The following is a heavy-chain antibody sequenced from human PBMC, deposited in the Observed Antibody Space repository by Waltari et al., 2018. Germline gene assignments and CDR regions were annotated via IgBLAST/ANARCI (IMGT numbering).Heavy chain of an antibody. CDR3: ARGWGHYGRGYCDY. CDR1: GGSFSGYY. J-gene: IGHJ4*02. D-gene: IGHD3-10*01. CDR2: INHSGST. V-gene: IGHV4-34*01. Sequence: VQLQQWSAGLLKPSETLSLTYAVYGGSFSGYYWSWIRHTPGKGLEWNGEINHSGSTNYNEALKRRVTISVETSKNQFYLKLSYVTAADTAVYYCARGWGHYGRGYCDYWGQGTLVTVSS.